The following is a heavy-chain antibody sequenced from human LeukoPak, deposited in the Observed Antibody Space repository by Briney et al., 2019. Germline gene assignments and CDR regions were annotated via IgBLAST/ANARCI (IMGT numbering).Heavy chain of an antibody. D-gene: IGHD3-22*01. CDR1: GFTLSDYY. Sequence: GGSLRLSCAASGFTLSDYYMSWIRQAPGKGLEWVSFITTNGGRTSYADSVEGRFTISRDNPRNTLYMQMNSLRGEDTAVYYCAIMHGYYDGTGYWVQWGQGTLVTVSS. V-gene: IGHV3-23*01. J-gene: IGHJ1*01. CDR2: ITTNGGRT. CDR3: AIMHGYYDGTGYWVQ.